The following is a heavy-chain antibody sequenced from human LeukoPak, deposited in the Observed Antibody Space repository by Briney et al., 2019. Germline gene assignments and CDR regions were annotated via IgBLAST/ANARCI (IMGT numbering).Heavy chain of an antibody. CDR2: IVGDSSKT. CDR3: AKQPYNYYYLDV. Sequence: PGGSLRLSCAISGLTSHDYAMTWVRQAPGKGLEWVSTIVGDSSKTYYAASVRGRFTISRDNSNYVLFLHMNSLRAEDTVIYYCAKQPYNYYYLDVWGKGTTVTISS. J-gene: IGHJ6*03. CDR1: GLTSHDYA. V-gene: IGHV3-23*01. D-gene: IGHD1-14*01.